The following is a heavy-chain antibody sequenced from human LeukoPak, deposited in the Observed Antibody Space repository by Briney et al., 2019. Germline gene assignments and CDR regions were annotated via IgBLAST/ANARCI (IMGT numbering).Heavy chain of an antibody. CDR3: ARDETTVTLVY. J-gene: IGHJ4*02. CDR1: GYSFTNYH. D-gene: IGHD4-11*01. CDR2: ISTYNGNT. V-gene: IGHV1-18*01. Sequence: ASVKVSCKASGYSFTNYHITWVRQAPGQGLEWMAWISTYNGNTNYAQKFQGRVTMTTDTSTSTAYMELRSLRSDDTAVYYCARDETTVTLVYWGQRTLVTVSS.